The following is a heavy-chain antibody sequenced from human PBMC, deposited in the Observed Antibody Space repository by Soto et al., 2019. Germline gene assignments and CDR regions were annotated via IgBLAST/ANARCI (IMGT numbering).Heavy chain of an antibody. Sequence: GGSLRLSCTISGFSVSSNYLSWVRQAPGKGLEWVSVHYSGGSTYYADSVQGRFTISRDKSNNTLYLQMRRVRAEDTAVYFCAXHRHPRGTVGATSPLDPWGQGTQVTVSS. J-gene: IGHJ5*02. D-gene: IGHD1-26*01. CDR1: GFSVSSNY. CDR2: HYSGGST. V-gene: IGHV3-53*01. CDR3: AXHRHPRGTVGATSPLDP.